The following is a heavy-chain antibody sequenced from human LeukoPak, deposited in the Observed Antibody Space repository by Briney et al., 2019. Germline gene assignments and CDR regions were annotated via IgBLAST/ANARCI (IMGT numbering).Heavy chain of an antibody. V-gene: IGHV3-23*01. D-gene: IGHD3-10*01. J-gene: IGHJ4*02. CDR1: GFTFSSYA. CDR2: ISGSGGST. CDR3: AKDPSDSGSYYDDY. Sequence: QPGGPLRLSCAASGFTFSSYAMSWVRQAPGKGLEWVSAISGSGGSTYYADSVTGRFTISRDNSKNTLYLQMNSLRAEDTAVYYCAKDPSDSGSYYDDYWGQGTLVTVSS.